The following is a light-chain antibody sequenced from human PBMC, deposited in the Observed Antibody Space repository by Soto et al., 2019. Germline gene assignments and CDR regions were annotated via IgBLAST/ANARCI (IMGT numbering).Light chain of an antibody. J-gene: IGLJ2*01. V-gene: IGLV2-8*01. Sequence: QSALTQPPSASGSPGQSVTISCTGTSSDVGGFRYVSWYQQHPGKAPKLMIYEVSKRPSGVPDRFSGSKSDNTASLTVSGLQAEDEADYYCSSYAGSNNFVFGGGTKLTVL. CDR1: SSDVGGFRY. CDR3: SSYAGSNNFV. CDR2: EVS.